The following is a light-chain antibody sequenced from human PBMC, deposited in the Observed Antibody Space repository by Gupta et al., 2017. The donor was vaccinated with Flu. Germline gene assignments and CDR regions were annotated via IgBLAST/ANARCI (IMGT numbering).Light chain of an antibody. J-gene: IGKJ4*01. CDR2: DAS. V-gene: IGKV3-11*01. CDR1: QSVSIY. CDR3: QQRSNWPLT. Sequence: IVLTLSPATLSLSPGERATLSCRASQSVSIYFAWYQQKPGQAPRLLIYDASNRATGIPARFSGSGSGTDFTLTISSLEPEDFAVYYCQQRSNWPLTFGGGTKVEIK.